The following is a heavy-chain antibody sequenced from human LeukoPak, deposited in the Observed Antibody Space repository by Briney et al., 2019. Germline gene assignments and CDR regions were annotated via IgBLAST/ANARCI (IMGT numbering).Heavy chain of an antibody. CDR2: IYTGGST. V-gene: IGHV3-66*02. Sequence: GGSLRLSCTATGFTVSTNYMNWVRQAPGKGLEWVSVIYTGGSTYYADSVKGRFNISRDNFKNTAYLQMNSLSPEDTAVYYCARAEVLSFFDSWGQGTLVTVSS. CDR1: GFTVSTNY. J-gene: IGHJ4*02. D-gene: IGHD4/OR15-4a*01. CDR3: ARAEVLSFFDS.